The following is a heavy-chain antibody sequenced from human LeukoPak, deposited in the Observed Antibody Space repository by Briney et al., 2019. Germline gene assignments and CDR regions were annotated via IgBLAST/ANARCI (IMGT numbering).Heavy chain of an antibody. V-gene: IGHV3-74*01. D-gene: IGHD1-26*01. Sequence: GGSLRLSCAASGFTFSNYWMHWVRQAPGKGLVWVSRISSDESITSYADSVKGRFTISRDNAKNTLFLQMNSLRAEDTAVYYCAREPSGSYLEHFDYWGQGTLVTVSS. CDR3: AREPSGSYLEHFDY. J-gene: IGHJ4*02. CDR2: ISSDESIT. CDR1: GFTFSNYW.